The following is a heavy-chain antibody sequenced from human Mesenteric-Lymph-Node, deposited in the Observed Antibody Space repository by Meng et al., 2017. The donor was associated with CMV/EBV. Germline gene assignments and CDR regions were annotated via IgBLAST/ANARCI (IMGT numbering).Heavy chain of an antibody. CDR1: GNTFSRQH. Sequence: ASVKVSCKASGNTFSRQHMYWVRQAPGQGLEWMGMVNPNGGSTNYAQKFQGRVTITTDESTSTAYMELSSLRSEDTAVYYCVGGDIVVVPAESYYYYYGMDVWGQGTTVTVSS. J-gene: IGHJ6*02. CDR3: VGGDIVVVPAESYYYYYGMDV. CDR2: VNPNGGST. D-gene: IGHD2-2*01. V-gene: IGHV1-46*01.